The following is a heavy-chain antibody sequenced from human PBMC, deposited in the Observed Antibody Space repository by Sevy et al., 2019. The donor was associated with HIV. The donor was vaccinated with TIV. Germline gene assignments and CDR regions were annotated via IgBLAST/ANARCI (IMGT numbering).Heavy chain of an antibody. CDR2: TYYRSKWYN. CDR1: GDSVSSIRTS. J-gene: IGHJ6*02. CDR3: AERTNDVFYYGMYV. V-gene: IGHV6-1*01. Sequence: KQSQTLSLTCAISGDSVSSIRTSWNWIRQSPSRGLEWLGRTYYRSKWYNDYATSVKSRITINADTSKNQVSLQLNSLTPEDTAVYYCAERTNDVFYYGMYVWGQGTTVTVSS.